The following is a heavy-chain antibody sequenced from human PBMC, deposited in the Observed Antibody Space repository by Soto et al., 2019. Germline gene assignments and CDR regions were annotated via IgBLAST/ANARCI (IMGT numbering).Heavy chain of an antibody. CDR1: GGSISSGDYY. V-gene: IGHV4-30-4*01. CDR3: AGSPGRSNWFDP. Sequence: SETLSLTCTVSGGSISSGDYYWSWIRQPPGKGLEWIGYIYYSGSTYYNPSLKSRVTISVDTSKNQFSLKLSSVTAADTAVYYCAGSPGRSNWFDPWGQGTLVTVSS. CDR2: IYYSGST. J-gene: IGHJ5*02. D-gene: IGHD1-26*01.